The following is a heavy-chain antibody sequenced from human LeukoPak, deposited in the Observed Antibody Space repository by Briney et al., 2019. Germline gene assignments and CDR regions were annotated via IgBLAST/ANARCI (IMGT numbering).Heavy chain of an antibody. J-gene: IGHJ2*01. CDR3: ARLKLGAYFDL. Sequence: SEALSLTCTVSGGSTSSDYWSWIRQSPGKGLEWVGYVYNSGDTGKNPSLKSRVTILLDTSKNQCSLKLTSVSAADTAVYYCARLKLGAYFDLWGRGTLVTVSS. V-gene: IGHV4-59*08. D-gene: IGHD3-16*01. CDR2: VYNSGDT. CDR1: GGSTSSDY.